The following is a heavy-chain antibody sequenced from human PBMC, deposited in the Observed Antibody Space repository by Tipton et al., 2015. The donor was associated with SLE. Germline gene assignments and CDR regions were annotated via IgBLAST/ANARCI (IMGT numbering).Heavy chain of an antibody. CDR1: GDSITSDY. J-gene: IGHJ1*01. CDR2: ISYSGST. V-gene: IGHV4-59*08. D-gene: IGHD3-16*01. CDR3: VGGYPFGYFHH. Sequence: TLSLTCTVSGDSITSDYWTWIRQPPGKGLEWIGYISYSGSTNYNPSVRSRVSISLDTSKNQFSLKLTSVTAADTAVYYCVGGYPFGYFHHWGQGILVTVSS.